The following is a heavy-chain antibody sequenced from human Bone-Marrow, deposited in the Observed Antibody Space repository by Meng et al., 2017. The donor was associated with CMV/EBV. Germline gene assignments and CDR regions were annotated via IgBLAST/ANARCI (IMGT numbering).Heavy chain of an antibody. J-gene: IGHJ5*02. Sequence: GESLKISCEASGLIFSRSWMTWVRQAPGKGLEWVANIEPDGSSFYYAGSVRGRFTISRDNAEKSLYLQMNSLRAEDTAVYYCASGDFHETWGQGTLVTVSS. CDR2: IEPDGSSF. D-gene: IGHD2-21*01. CDR1: GLIFSRSW. V-gene: IGHV3-7*01. CDR3: ASGDFHET.